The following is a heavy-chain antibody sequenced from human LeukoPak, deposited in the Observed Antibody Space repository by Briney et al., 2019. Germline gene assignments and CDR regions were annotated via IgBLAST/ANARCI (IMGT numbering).Heavy chain of an antibody. V-gene: IGHV1-46*01. Sequence: ASVKVSCKASGYTFTSYYMHWVRQAPGQGLEWMGIINPSGGSTSYAQKFQGRVTMTRGTSTSTVYMELSSLRSEDTAVYYCARAVDILTGYEWYFDYWGQGTLVTVSS. CDR1: GYTFTSYY. CDR3: ARAVDILTGYEWYFDY. J-gene: IGHJ4*02. D-gene: IGHD3-9*01. CDR2: INPSGGST.